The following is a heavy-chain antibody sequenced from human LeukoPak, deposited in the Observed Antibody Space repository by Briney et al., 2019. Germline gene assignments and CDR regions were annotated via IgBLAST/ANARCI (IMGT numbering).Heavy chain of an antibody. D-gene: IGHD2-2*01. V-gene: IGHV1-3*01. J-gene: IGHJ4*02. CDR3: ARGYSGVVPAAHPDF. Sequence: ASVKVSCKASGYTFTTYAIHGVRQAPGQGLQWMGWISVGDGNTNYSQKFQGGVTLTRDTSASTAYMELTSLISEDTAVYYCARGYSGVVPAAHPDFWGQGTPVTVPS. CDR1: GYTFTTYA. CDR2: ISVGDGNT.